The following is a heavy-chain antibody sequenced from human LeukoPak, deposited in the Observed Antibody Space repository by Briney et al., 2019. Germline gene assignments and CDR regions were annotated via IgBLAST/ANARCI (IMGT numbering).Heavy chain of an antibody. V-gene: IGHV4-34*12. CDR3: AREGGFYRPLDY. Sequence: GSLRLSCAVSGFTFSVYSMNWVRQAPGKGLEWIGEVLLDGKTNYNPSLESRVTMLVDLSENHMSLKLTSVTAADTAVYYCAREGGFYRPLDYMGRGTLVTFS. CDR2: VLLDGKT. CDR1: GFTFSVYS. D-gene: IGHD3-3*01. J-gene: IGHJ4*02.